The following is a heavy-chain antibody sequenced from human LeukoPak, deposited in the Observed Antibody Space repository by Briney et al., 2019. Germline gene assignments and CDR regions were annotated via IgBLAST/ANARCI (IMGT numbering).Heavy chain of an antibody. CDR1: GGSISSSNW. CDR2: IYHSGST. CDR3: ARVEGVSGDAFDI. Sequence: SETLSLTCAVSGGSISSSNWWSWVRQPSGKGLEWIGEIYHSGSTNYNPSLKSRVTISVDRSKNQFSLKLSSVTAADTAVYYCARVEGVSGDAFDIWGQGTMVTVSS. V-gene: IGHV4-4*02. J-gene: IGHJ3*02. D-gene: IGHD1-26*01.